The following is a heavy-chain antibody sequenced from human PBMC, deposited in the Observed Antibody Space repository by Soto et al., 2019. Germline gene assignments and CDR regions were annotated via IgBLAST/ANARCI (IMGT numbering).Heavy chain of an antibody. CDR2: ISAYNGNT. Sequence: QVQLVQSGAEVKKPGASVKVSCKASGYTFTSYGISWVRQAPGQGLEWMGWISAYNGNTNYAQKLQGRVTMTTDTSTSTAYMELRSLRSDDTAAYYCARSRNDYIWGSYTDDYWGQGTLVTVSS. CDR3: ARSRNDYIWGSYTDDY. J-gene: IGHJ4*02. CDR1: GYTFTSYG. D-gene: IGHD3-16*01. V-gene: IGHV1-18*01.